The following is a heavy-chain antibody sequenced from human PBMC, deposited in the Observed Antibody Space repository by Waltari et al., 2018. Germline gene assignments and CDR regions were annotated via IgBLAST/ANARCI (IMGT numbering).Heavy chain of an antibody. CDR2: IIPIFGTA. J-gene: IGHJ6*02. V-gene: IGHV1-69*05. D-gene: IGHD1-1*01. Sequence: QVQLVQSGAEVKKPGSSVKVSCKASGGTFSSYAISWVRQAPGQGLEWMGGIIPIFGTANYAQKFQGRVTITTDESTSTAYMELSSLRSEDTAVYYCASNDPYGTLYYYYGMDVWGQGTTVTVSS. CDR3: ASNDPYGTLYYYYGMDV. CDR1: GGTFSSYA.